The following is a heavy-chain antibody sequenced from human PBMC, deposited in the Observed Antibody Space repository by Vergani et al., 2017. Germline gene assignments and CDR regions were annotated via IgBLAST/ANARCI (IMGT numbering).Heavy chain of an antibody. CDR2: IYYTGSA. D-gene: IGHD3-16*01. J-gene: IGHJ6*02. CDR3: ARHDSGHYDASYYGLDV. V-gene: IGHV4-39*01. Sequence: QVQLPQWGPGLVTPSGTLSLTCAVYGGSLSSSSHFWGWLRQTPGKGLEWIGSIYYTGSAYYNPSLKSRVSISVDASKNQFSLKLSSVTAADSAVYYCARHDSGHYDASYYGLDVWGQGTTVTVSS. CDR1: GGSLSSSSHF.